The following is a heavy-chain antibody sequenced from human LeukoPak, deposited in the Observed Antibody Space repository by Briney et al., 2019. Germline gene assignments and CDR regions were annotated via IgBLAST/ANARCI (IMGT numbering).Heavy chain of an antibody. CDR3: ARSTYYYDSSGYYYYLDY. V-gene: IGHV1-69*01. Sequence: ASVKVSCKASGGTFSSYAISWVRQAPGQGLEWMGGTIPIFGTANYAQKFQGRVTITADESTSTAYMELSSLRSEDTAVYYCARSTYYYDSSGYYYYLDYWGQGTLVTVSS. J-gene: IGHJ4*02. CDR2: TIPIFGTA. CDR1: GGTFSSYA. D-gene: IGHD3-22*01.